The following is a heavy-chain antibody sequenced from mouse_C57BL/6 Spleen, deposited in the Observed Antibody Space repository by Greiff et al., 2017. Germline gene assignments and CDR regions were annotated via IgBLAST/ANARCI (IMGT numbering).Heavy chain of an antibody. CDR1: GFTFSDYG. CDR3: AKHGGRYDYYAMDY. J-gene: IGHJ4*01. Sequence: EVMLVESGGGLVQPGGSLKLSCAASGFTFSDYGMAWVRQAPRKGLEWVAFISNLAYSIYYADTVKGRFTISRENAKNTLYLEMSSLRSEDTAMYYCAKHGGRYDYYAMDYWGQGTSVTVSS. CDR2: ISNLAYSI. D-gene: IGHD2-14*01. V-gene: IGHV5-15*01.